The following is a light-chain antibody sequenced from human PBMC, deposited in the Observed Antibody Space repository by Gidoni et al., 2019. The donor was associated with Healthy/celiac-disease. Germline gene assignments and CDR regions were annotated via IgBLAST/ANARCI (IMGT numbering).Light chain of an antibody. CDR2: WAS. CDR1: QSVLYSSNNENY. J-gene: IGKJ1*01. V-gene: IGKV4-1*01. Sequence: DIVMTQSLDSPAVSLGARATINCKSSQSVLYSSNNENYLAWYQQKPGQPPKLLIYWASTRETGVPDRFSGSWSGTDFTITISSLQAEDVAVYYCQQYYSTPPTFGQGTKVEIK. CDR3: QQYYSTPPT.